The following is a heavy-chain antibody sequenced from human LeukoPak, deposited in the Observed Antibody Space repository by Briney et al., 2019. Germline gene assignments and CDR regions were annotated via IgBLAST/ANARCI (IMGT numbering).Heavy chain of an antibody. V-gene: IGHV1-18*01. J-gene: IGHJ4*02. CDR1: GYTFTSYG. CDR2: ISAYNGNT. CDR3: ARGKRGYSYGSLDY. D-gene: IGHD5-18*01. Sequence: ASVKVSCKASGYTFTSYGISWVRQAPGRGLEWMGWISAYNGNTNYAQKLQGRVTMTTDTSTSTAYMELRSLRSDDTAVYYCARGKRGYSYGSLDYWGQGTLVTVSS.